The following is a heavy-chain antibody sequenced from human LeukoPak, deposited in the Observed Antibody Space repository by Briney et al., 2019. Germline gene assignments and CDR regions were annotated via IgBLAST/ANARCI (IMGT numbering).Heavy chain of an antibody. CDR2: IGRSGSTK. CDR3: AKGLNIVVVVAPGDYIDV. V-gene: IGHV3-11*04. Sequence: GGSLRLSCAASGFTFSDYNMRWIRQAPGKGLEWVSSIGRSGSTKYYADSVKGRFTISRDNAKNSLFLQMNSLRAEDTAVYYCAKGLNIVVVVAPGDYIDVWGKGTTVTISS. J-gene: IGHJ6*03. CDR1: GFTFSDYN. D-gene: IGHD2-15*01.